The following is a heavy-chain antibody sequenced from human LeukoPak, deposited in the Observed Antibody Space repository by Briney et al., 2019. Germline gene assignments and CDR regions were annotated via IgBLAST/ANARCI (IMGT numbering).Heavy chain of an antibody. CDR3: AREGSAYGMDV. V-gene: IGHV4-39*07. Sequence: PSETLPLTCTVSGGSISSSSYYWGWIRQPPGKGLEWIGSIYYSGSTYYNPSLKSRVTISLDTSKSQVSLNLTSVTAADTAVYYCAREGSAYGMDVWGQGTMVAVSS. CDR2: IYYSGST. D-gene: IGHD3-22*01. CDR1: GGSISSSSYY. J-gene: IGHJ3*01.